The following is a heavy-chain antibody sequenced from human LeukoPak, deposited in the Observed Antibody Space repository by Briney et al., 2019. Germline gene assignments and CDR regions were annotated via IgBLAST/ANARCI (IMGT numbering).Heavy chain of an antibody. V-gene: IGHV3-74*01. CDR3: ARGRDGAFDI. CDR1: GFTFSSYW. Sequence: GGSLRLSCAASGFTFSSYWMHWVRQAPGKGLVWVSCVKSDGSSTSYADSVKGRFTISRDNAKKTLYLQMNSLRAEDTAVYYCARGRDGAFDIWGQGTMVTVSS. CDR2: VKSDGSST. J-gene: IGHJ3*02. D-gene: IGHD5-24*01.